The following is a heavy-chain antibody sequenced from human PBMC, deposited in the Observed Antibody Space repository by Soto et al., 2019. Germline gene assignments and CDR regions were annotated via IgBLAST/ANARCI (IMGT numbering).Heavy chain of an antibody. CDR2: IVVGSGNT. CDR3: VLCTTTSCYGKFDY. CDR1: GFTFSNSA. D-gene: IGHD2-2*01. J-gene: IGHJ4*02. V-gene: IGHV1-58*02. Sequence: QMQLVQSGPEVKKPGTSVKVSCKASGFTFSNSAIQWMRQARGERLEWIGWIVVGSGNTNYAQKIQERVTSIRDMSTSTSYMELSSLTSEDTAVYYCVLCTTTSCYGKFDYWGQGTLVTVSS.